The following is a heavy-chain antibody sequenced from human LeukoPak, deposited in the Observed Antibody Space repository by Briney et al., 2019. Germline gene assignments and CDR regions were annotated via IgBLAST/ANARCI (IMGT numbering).Heavy chain of an antibody. J-gene: IGHJ2*01. CDR2: INHSGST. CDR3: ARVLEGRSGQRWYFDL. V-gene: IGHV4-34*01. Sequence: SETLSPTCAVYGGSFSGYYWSWMRQPPGKGLEWIGEINHSGSTNYNPSLKSRVTISVDTSKNQFSLRLSSVTAADTAVYYCARVLEGRSGQRWYFDLWGRGTLVTVSS. CDR1: GGSFSGYY. D-gene: IGHD3-3*01.